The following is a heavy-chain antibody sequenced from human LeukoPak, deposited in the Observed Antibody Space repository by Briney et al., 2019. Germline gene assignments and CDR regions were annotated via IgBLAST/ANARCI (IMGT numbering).Heavy chain of an antibody. J-gene: IGHJ3*02. CDR1: GFTFSSYS. Sequence: PGGSLRLSCAASGFTFSSYSMNWVRQALGKGLEWVSSISSSSSYIYYADSVKGRFTISRDDAKNSLYLQMNGLRAEDTAVYYCARDSGSYAWRAFDIWGQGTMVTVSS. V-gene: IGHV3-21*01. D-gene: IGHD1-26*01. CDR3: ARDSGSYAWRAFDI. CDR2: ISSSSSYI.